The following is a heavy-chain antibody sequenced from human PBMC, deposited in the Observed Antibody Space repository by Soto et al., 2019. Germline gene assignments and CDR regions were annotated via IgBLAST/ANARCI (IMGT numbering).Heavy chain of an antibody. Sequence: LRLSCVVSGFTFSSHSMNWVRQAPGKGLEWVSSITTSSDSIYYTDSVKGRFTLSRDDAKNSLFLQMNSLRAEDTAVYYCAKGPRGFDYWGQGTLVTVSS. J-gene: IGHJ4*02. CDR2: ITTSSDSI. D-gene: IGHD3-10*01. CDR1: GFTFSSHS. V-gene: IGHV3-21*01. CDR3: AKGPRGFDY.